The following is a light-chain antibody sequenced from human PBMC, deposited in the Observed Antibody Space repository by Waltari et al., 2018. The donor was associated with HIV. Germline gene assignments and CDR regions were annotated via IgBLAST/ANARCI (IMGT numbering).Light chain of an antibody. J-gene: IGKJ5*01. CDR1: QSVFHSSNSNNY. CDR3: LQYYSTPS. CDR2: WAS. V-gene: IGKV4-1*01. Sequence: DIVMIQCPASLVVSLGERVTIACTSSQSVFHSSNSNNYLAWYQHKPGQSPELLFYWASTREFGVPDRFSGSGSGTDFTLTINSLQAEDAAVYYCLQYYSTPSFGQGTRLEIK.